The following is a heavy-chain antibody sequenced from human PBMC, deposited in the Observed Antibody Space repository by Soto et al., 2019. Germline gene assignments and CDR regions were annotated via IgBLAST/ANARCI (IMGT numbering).Heavy chain of an antibody. V-gene: IGHV5-51*01. J-gene: IGHJ5*02. CDR3: ARVDDHGMLTGYYPFGP. D-gene: IGHD3-9*01. CDR1: GESSTASW. CDR2: IYPVDSDT. Sequence: ESLTVSSMRSGESSTASWICSVRQMRGKSLEWMGIIYPVDSDTRYSPSLQGQVTISADKSISTAYLQWSSLKASDTDMYYVARVDDHGMLTGYYPFGPWGQGTLVTVYS.